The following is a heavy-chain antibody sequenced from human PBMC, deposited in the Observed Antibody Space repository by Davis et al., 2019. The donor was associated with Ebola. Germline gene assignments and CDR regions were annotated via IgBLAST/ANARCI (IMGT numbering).Heavy chain of an antibody. Sequence: ASVKVSCKASGYTFTSYDINWVRQATGQGLEWMGWMNPNSGNTGYAQKFQGRVTMTTDTSTSTAYMELRSLRSDDTAVYYCARDNGQLALGYWGQGTLVTVSS. D-gene: IGHD6-6*01. CDR1: GYTFTSYD. J-gene: IGHJ4*02. CDR3: ARDNGQLALGY. CDR2: MNPNSGNT. V-gene: IGHV1-8*01.